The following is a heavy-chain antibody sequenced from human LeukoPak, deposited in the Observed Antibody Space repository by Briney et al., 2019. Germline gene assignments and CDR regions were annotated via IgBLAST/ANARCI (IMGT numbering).Heavy chain of an antibody. D-gene: IGHD4-17*01. J-gene: IGHJ6*02. CDR3: ARVKSDYAMNLYYYYGMDV. CDR1: GYSFTSYW. V-gene: IGHV5-51*01. Sequence: GESLKISCKGSGYSFTSYWIGWVRPMPGKGLEWMGIIYPGDSDTRYSPSFQGQVTISADKSISTAYLQWSSLKASDTAMYYCARVKSDYAMNLYYYYGMDVWGQGTTVTVSS. CDR2: IYPGDSDT.